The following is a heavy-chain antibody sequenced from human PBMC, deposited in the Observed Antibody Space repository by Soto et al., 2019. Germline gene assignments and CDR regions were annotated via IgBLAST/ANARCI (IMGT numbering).Heavy chain of an antibody. V-gene: IGHV1-8*01. J-gene: IGHJ5*02. CDR2: LNPKGCNT. CDR1: GYTFTSYD. D-gene: IGHD2-8*02. Sequence: QVKLVQSGAEVKKPGASVKVSCKASGYTFTSYDIHWVRQATGQVPEWMSWLNPKGCNTGYAQNFNGRVTMTRDTSLSTAYMELTRLTSEDTAVYYWARGLGHCSGGVFYWLDPWFQGTLVTVSS. CDR3: ARGLGHCSGGVFYWLDP.